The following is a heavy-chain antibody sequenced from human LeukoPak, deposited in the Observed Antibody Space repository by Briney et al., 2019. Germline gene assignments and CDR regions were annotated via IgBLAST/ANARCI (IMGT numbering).Heavy chain of an antibody. CDR3: ARKIAYCGGDCYDAFDI. CDR1: GYTLTELS. Sequence: ASVKVSCKVSGYTLTELSMHWVRQAPGKGLEWMGGFDPEDGETIYAQKFQGRVTMTEDTSTSTAYMELRSLRSDDTAVYYCARKIAYCGGDCYDAFDIWGQGTMVTVSS. CDR2: FDPEDGET. D-gene: IGHD2-21*02. J-gene: IGHJ3*02. V-gene: IGHV1-24*01.